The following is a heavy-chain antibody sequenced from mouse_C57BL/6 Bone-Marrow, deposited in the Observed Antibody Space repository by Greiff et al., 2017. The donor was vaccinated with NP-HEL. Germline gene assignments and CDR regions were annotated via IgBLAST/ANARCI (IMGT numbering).Heavy chain of an antibody. V-gene: IGHV1-81*01. J-gene: IGHJ2*01. CDR3: AHYYYGSSPYYFDY. Sequence: VMLVESGAELARPGASVKLSCKASGYTFTSYGISWVKQRTGQGLEWIGEIYPRSGNTYYNEKFKGKATLTADKSSSTAYMELRSLTSEDSAVYFCAHYYYGSSPYYFDYWGQGTTLTVSS. D-gene: IGHD1-1*01. CDR2: IYPRSGNT. CDR1: GYTFTSYG.